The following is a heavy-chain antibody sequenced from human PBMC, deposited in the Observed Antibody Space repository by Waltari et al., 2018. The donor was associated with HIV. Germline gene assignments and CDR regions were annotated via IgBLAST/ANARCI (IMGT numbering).Heavy chain of an antibody. CDR1: GYTFSYYG. Sequence: QVQLVQSGAEVKKPGGSVKVSCKASGYTFSYYGIIWVRQAPGQGLEWMGWITAYNGNTNYAQKLQGRVTMTTDTSTSTAYMELRRLRSDDTAVYYCARGWDTLTDYYTVDYWGQGTLVTVSS. V-gene: IGHV1-18*01. J-gene: IGHJ4*02. CDR3: ARGWDTLTDYYTVDY. D-gene: IGHD3-9*01. CDR2: ITAYNGNT.